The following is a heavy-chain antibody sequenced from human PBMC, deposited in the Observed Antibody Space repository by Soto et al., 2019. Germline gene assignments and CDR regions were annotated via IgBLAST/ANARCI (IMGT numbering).Heavy chain of an antibody. J-gene: IGHJ3*02. CDR3: ARQLLDIVVVVAATRHEDAFDI. V-gene: IGHV5-51*01. Sequence: GESLKISCKGSGYSFTSYWIGWVRQMPGKGLEWMGIIYPGDSDTRYSPSFQGQVTISADKSISTAYLQWSSLKASDTAMYYCARQLLDIVVVVAATRHEDAFDIWGQGTMVTVSS. CDR1: GYSFTSYW. CDR2: IYPGDSDT. D-gene: IGHD2-15*01.